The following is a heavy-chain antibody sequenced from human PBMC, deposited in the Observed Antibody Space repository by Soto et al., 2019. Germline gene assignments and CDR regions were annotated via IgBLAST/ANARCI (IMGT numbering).Heavy chain of an antibody. CDR2: SYYRGST. CDR1: GGSISRYC. CDR3: ARAQYSYDPFDY. Sequence: PSETLSLPCTVSGGSISRYCWSWVRQPPGKGLEWLGYSYYRGSTNSNPSLRRPVTISVDTSKNQCSLKLSSVTAADTAVYYCARAQYSYDPFDYWGQGTLGTVSS. J-gene: IGHJ4*02. D-gene: IGHD5-18*01. V-gene: IGHV4-59*01.